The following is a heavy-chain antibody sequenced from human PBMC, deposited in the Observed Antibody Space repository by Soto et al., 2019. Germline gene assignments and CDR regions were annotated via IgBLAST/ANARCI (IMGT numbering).Heavy chain of an antibody. CDR1: GGSFSGYY. V-gene: IGHV4-34*01. CDR3: ARGWHYDYVWGSYRQAFDI. D-gene: IGHD3-16*02. J-gene: IGHJ3*02. CDR2: INHSGST. Sequence: LSLTCAVYGGSFSGYYWSWIRQPPGKGLEWIGEINHSGSTNYNPSPKSRVTISVDTSKNQFSLKLSSVTAADTAVYYCARGWHYDYVWGSYRQAFDIWGQGTMVTVSS.